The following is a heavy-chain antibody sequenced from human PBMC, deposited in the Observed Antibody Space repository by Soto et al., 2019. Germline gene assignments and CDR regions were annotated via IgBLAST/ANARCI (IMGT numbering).Heavy chain of an antibody. CDR3: VRQPGGVATPGDDY. D-gene: IGHD2-15*01. V-gene: IGHV1-8*01. Sequence: QVQLVQSGAEVKKSGASVKVSCEASGYPFTAFDINWVRQAAGQGLGWMGWMNPSSGDSAFAQRFQDRITMTRTTSISTAYMELSRLTSDDTAVYYCVRQPGGVATPGDDYWGQGTLVTVSS. CDR2: MNPSSGDS. CDR1: GYPFTAFD. J-gene: IGHJ4*02.